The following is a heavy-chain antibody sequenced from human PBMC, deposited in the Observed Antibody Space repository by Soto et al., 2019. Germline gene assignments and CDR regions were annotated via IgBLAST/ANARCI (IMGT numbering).Heavy chain of an antibody. CDR2: INPNSGGT. D-gene: IGHD3-22*01. V-gene: IGHV1-2*02. J-gene: IGHJ4*02. CDR3: ARDSGYDTTGYSPFDN. CDR1: GYTFTDYS. Sequence: GASVKVSCKTSGYTFTDYSMHWVRPAPGQGLEWMGWINPNSGGTNYALKFQGGVTMTGGTSISTAYMELNSLTSDDTAVYYCARDSGYDTTGYSPFDNWGQGTLVTVSS.